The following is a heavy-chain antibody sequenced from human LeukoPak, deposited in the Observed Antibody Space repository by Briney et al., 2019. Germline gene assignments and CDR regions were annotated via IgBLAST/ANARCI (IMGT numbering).Heavy chain of an antibody. D-gene: IGHD6-6*01. CDR3: ARPTRSSLIDY. CDR1: GGSISSSRYY. CDR2: IYYSGST. V-gene: IGHV4-39*01. Sequence: SETLSLTCTVSGGSISSSRYYWGWIRQPPGKGLEWIGSIYYSGSTSYNPSLKSRVTISVDTSQNQFSLRLSSVTAADTALYYRARPTRSSLIDYWGQGTLVTVSS. J-gene: IGHJ4*02.